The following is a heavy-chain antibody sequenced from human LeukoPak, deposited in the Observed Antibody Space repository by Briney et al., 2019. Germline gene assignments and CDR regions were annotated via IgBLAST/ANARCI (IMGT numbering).Heavy chain of an antibody. V-gene: IGHV1-2*02. Sequence: ASVKVSCKASGYTFTGYYMHWVRQAPGQELEWMGWINPNSGGTNYAQKFQGRVTMTRDTSISTAYMELSRLRSDDTAVYYCASHPVRATVTTDFDYWGQGTLVTVSS. J-gene: IGHJ4*02. D-gene: IGHD4-17*01. CDR1: GYTFTGYY. CDR3: ASHPVRATVTTDFDY. CDR2: INPNSGGT.